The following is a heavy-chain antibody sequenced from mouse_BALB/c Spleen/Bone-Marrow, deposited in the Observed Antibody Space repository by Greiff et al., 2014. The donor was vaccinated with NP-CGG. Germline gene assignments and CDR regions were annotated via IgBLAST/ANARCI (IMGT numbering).Heavy chain of an antibody. CDR3: AREKYGPAWFAY. V-gene: IGHV1-26*01. J-gene: IGHJ3*01. CDR2: INPNNGDT. Sequence: EVQLQQSGPELVKPGASVKMSCKASGYTFTDNYMKWVKQSHGMSLEWIGDINPNNGDTFYNQKFKGKATLTVDKSSSTAYMHLNSLTSEDSAVYYCAREKYGPAWFAYWGQGTLVTVS. D-gene: IGHD1-2*01. CDR1: GYTFTDNY.